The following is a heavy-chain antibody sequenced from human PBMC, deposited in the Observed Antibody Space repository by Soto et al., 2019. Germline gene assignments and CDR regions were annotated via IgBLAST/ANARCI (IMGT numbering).Heavy chain of an antibody. CDR2: MNPNSGNT. CDR3: ARAAHPSYYYGMDV. Sequence: QVPLVQSGAEVKKPGASVKVSCKASGYTFTSYDINWVRQATGQGLEWMGWMNPNSGNTGYAQKFQGRVTMTRNTSISTAYMELSSLRSEDTAVYYCARAAHPSYYYGMDVWGQGTTVTVSS. V-gene: IGHV1-8*01. CDR1: GYTFTSYD. J-gene: IGHJ6*02.